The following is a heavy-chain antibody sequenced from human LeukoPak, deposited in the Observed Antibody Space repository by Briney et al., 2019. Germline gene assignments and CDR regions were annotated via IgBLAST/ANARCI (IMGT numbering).Heavy chain of an antibody. V-gene: IGHV4-39*07. CDR2: IYYSGST. CDR1: GGSISSSSYY. J-gene: IGHJ4*02. D-gene: IGHD6-19*01. Sequence: ESSENLSLTCTVSGGSISSSSYYWGWIRQPPGKGLEWIGSIYYSGSTYYNPSLKSRVTISVDTSKNQFSLKLSSVTAADTAVYYCARGGLSSGWYFTAHVRTYYFDYWGQGTLVTVSS. CDR3: ARGGLSSGWYFTAHVRTYYFDY.